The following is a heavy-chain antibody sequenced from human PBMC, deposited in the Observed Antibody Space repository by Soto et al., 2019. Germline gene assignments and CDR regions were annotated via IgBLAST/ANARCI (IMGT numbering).Heavy chain of an antibody. CDR2: IKQDGSEK. J-gene: IGHJ4*02. D-gene: IGHD5-18*01. V-gene: IGHV3-7*04. Sequence: GRSLRLSCAASGFTFSSYLMSWVRQAPGKGMEWVANIKQDGSEKYYVDSVKGRFTTSRDNAKNSLYLQMNSLRAEDTAVYYCARDLQSIWLEPREFDYWGQGTLVTV. CDR3: ARDLQSIWLEPREFDY. CDR1: GFTFSSYL.